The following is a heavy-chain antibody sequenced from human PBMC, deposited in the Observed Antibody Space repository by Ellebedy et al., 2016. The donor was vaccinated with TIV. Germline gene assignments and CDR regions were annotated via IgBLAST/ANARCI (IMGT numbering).Heavy chain of an antibody. D-gene: IGHD3-3*01. Sequence: SETLSLXXAVYGGSFSGYYWSWIRQPPGKGLEWIGEINHSGSTNYNPSLKSRVTISVDTSKNQFSLKLSSVTAADTAVYYCARVNYDGDYWGQGTLVTVSS. CDR1: GGSFSGYY. CDR2: INHSGST. V-gene: IGHV4-34*01. CDR3: ARVNYDGDY. J-gene: IGHJ4*02.